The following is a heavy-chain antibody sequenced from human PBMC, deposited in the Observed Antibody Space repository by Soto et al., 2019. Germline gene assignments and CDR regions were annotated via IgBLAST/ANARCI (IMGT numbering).Heavy chain of an antibody. CDR2: INPNSGGT. D-gene: IGHD2-2*01. CDR3: ARDLGYCSITSCYDFDI. Sequence: ASVKVSCKASGYTFTGYYMHWVRQAPGQGLEWMGWINPNSGGTNYAQKFQGWVTMTRDTSISTAYMELSRLRSDDTAVYYCARDLGYCSITSCYDFDIWGQGTMVTVSS. J-gene: IGHJ3*02. CDR1: GYTFTGYY. V-gene: IGHV1-2*04.